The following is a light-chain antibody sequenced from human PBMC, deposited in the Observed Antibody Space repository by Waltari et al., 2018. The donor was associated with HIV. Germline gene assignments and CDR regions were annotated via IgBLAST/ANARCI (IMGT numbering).Light chain of an antibody. J-gene: IGLJ2*01. Sequence: SYELTQPPSVSVSPGQTASITCSGDHLGNKYVCWYQQKPGQSPVLVIYQDNKRPSGIPERFSGSNSGSTATLTISGTQAMDEADYYCQAWDSNTVVFGGGTKLTVL. CDR1: HLGNKY. CDR3: QAWDSNTVV. V-gene: IGLV3-1*01. CDR2: QDN.